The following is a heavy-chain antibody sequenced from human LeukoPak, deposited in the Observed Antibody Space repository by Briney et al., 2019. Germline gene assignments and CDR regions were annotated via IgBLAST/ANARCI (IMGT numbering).Heavy chain of an antibody. J-gene: IGHJ5*02. D-gene: IGHD3-10*01. V-gene: IGHV3-48*01. CDR1: TFTFSGYS. CDR2: ISSSSNTI. CDR3: ARDRVGDYYGSGSPNWFDP. Sequence: HPGGSLRLSCAASTFTFSGYSMNWVRQAPGKGLGWISYISSSSNTIYYADSVKGRFTISRDNAKNSLYLQMTSLRAEDTAVYYCARDRVGDYYGSGSPNWFDPWGQGTLVTVSS.